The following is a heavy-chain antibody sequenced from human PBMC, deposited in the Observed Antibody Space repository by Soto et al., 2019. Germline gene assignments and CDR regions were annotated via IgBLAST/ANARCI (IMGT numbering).Heavy chain of an antibody. CDR2: ISSNGGST. CDR1: GFTFSSYA. J-gene: IGHJ6*02. D-gene: IGHD3-10*01. V-gene: IGHV3-64D*06. Sequence: GGSLRLSCSASGFTFSSYAMHWVRQAPGKGLEYVSAISSNGGSTYYADSVKGRFTISRDNSKNTLYLQMSSLRAEDTAVYYCVKDGNVLLWFGESDYYYYYGMDVWGQGTTATVSS. CDR3: VKDGNVLLWFGESDYYYYYGMDV.